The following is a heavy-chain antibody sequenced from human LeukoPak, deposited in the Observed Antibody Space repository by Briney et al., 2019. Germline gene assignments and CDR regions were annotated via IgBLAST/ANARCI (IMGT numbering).Heavy chain of an antibody. CDR2: IYTSGST. CDR3: ARGVTRTYYFDTSAYASADY. D-gene: IGHD3-22*01. Sequence: SETLSLTCTVSGGSISSYYWSWIRQPPGKGLEWIGYIYTSGSTNYNPSLKSRVTISVDTSKNQFSLTLSSVTAADTAVYFCARGVTRTYYFDTSAYASADYWGQGTLVTVSS. CDR1: GGSISSYY. V-gene: IGHV4-4*09. J-gene: IGHJ4*02.